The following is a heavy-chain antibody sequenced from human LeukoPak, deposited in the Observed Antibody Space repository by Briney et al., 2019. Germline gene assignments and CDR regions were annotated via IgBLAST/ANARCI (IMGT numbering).Heavy chain of an antibody. CDR3: AREEMATIGIDY. Sequence: GGSLRLSCAASGFTFSSYSMNWVRQAPGKGLEWVSSISSSSSYIYYADSVKGRFTISRDNAKNSLYLQMNSPRAEDTAVYYCAREEMATIGIDYWGQGTLVTVSS. CDR1: GFTFSSYS. CDR2: ISSSSSYI. J-gene: IGHJ4*02. V-gene: IGHV3-21*01. D-gene: IGHD5-24*01.